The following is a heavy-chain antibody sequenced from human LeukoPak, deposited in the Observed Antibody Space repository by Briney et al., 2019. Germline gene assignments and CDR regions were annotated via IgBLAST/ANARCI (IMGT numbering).Heavy chain of an antibody. V-gene: IGHV4-31*03. Sequence: SQTLSLTCTVSGGSISSGGYYWSWIRQHPGTGLKWIGYIYYSGSTYCNPSLKSRLTISLDTSKNQFSLNLSSVTAADTAVYYCARASSGAPRLGFDPWGQGTQVTVSS. J-gene: IGHJ5*02. CDR2: IYYSGST. CDR1: GGSISSGGYY. D-gene: IGHD3-22*01. CDR3: ARASSGAPRLGFDP.